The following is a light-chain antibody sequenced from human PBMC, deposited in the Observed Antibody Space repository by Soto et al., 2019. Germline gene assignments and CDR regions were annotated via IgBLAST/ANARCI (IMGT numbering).Light chain of an antibody. CDR1: QSIRTN. J-gene: IGKJ3*01. CDR3: QQYFNWPLTWT. Sequence: EIVLTQSPATLSVSAGGTVILSCRASQSIRTNVAWYQQIPGQAPRLLVYGASTRATGVPARFSGSGSGIEFTLTISSLQSEDSAFYYCQQYFNWPLTWTFGPGT. CDR2: GAS. V-gene: IGKV3-15*01.